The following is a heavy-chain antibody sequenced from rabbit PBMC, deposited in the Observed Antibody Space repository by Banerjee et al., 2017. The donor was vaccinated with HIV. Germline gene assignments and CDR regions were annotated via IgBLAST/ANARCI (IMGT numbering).Heavy chain of an antibody. J-gene: IGHJ4*01. CDR2: IYAGSGSA. Sequence: QEQLVESGGDLVKPGASLTLTCTASGFSFSSGYDMCWVRQAPGKGLEWIGCIYAGSGSAYYASWVNGRFTISSHNAQNTLYLQLNSLTAADTATYFCARGGLWGQGTLVTVS. CDR3: ARGGL. CDR1: GFSFSSGYD. V-gene: IGHV1S45*01.